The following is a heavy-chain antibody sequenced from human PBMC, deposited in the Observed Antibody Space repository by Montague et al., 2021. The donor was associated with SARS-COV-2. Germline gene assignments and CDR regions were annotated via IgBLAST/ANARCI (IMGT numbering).Heavy chain of an antibody. D-gene: IGHD3-3*01. Sequence: SETLSLTCSVHGASYKDYYRTRIRQNSGKEPEWYGEINYSGSSNYKPSLKNRVSISVDKSKNQISLKLTSVTAADTATYYCARGQVTIFAVLIMLPAAGAIDVWGQGTTVTVSS. V-gene: IGHV4-34*01. CDR2: INYSGSS. J-gene: IGHJ3*01. CDR1: GASYKDYY. CDR3: ARGQVTIFAVLIMLPAAGAIDV.